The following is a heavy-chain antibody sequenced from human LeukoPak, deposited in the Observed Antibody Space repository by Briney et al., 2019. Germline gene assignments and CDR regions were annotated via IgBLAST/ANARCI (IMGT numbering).Heavy chain of an antibody. D-gene: IGHD2-15*01. V-gene: IGHV3-48*04. CDR3: ARDGGFCSGGFCYRLFDP. J-gene: IGHJ5*02. CDR1: GFTFSSHN. CDR2: ITDSSITM. Sequence: PVGSLRLSCAASGFTFSSHNMVWVRQPPGKGLEWISYITDSSITMYYADSVKGRFTISKDNAKNSLYLQMNSLRAEDTAVYYCARDGGFCSGGFCYRLFDPWGQGTLVTVSS.